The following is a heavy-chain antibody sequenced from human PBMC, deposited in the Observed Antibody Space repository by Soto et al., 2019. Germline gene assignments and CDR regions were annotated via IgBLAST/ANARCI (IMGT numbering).Heavy chain of an antibody. CDR3: ASGYYYDSSKYYGMDG. J-gene: IGHJ6*02. CDR2: INPNSGGT. CDR1: GYTFTGYY. Sequence: ASVKVSCKASGYTFTGYYMHWVREAPGQGLEWMGWINPNSGGTNYAQKFQCWVTMTRDTSISTAYMELSRLRSDDTAVYYCASGYYYDSSKYYGMDGWGQGTTVTVSS. V-gene: IGHV1-2*04. D-gene: IGHD3-22*01.